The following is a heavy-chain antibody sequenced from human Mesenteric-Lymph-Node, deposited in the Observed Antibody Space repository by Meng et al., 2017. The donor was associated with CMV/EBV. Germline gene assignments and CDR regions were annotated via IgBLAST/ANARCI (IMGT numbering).Heavy chain of an antibody. J-gene: IGHJ4*02. V-gene: IGHV3-23*01. CDR2: ISGSGGST. CDR3: AKDFSTYCSGGNCYGGFDF. D-gene: IGHD2-15*01. Sequence: GGSLRLSCAASGFTFSSYGMTWVRQAPGKGLEWVSGISGSGGSTYYADSVKGRFTISRDNSKNTLYLQMNSLRAEDTALYYCAKDFSTYCSGGNCYGGFDFWGQGTLVTVSS. CDR1: GFTFSSYG.